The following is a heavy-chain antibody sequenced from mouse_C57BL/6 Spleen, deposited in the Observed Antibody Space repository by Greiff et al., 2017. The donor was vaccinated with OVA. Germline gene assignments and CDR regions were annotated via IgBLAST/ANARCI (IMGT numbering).Heavy chain of an antibody. D-gene: IGHD2-4*01. J-gene: IGHJ4*01. CDR1: GYTFTSYT. Sequence: LMESGAELARPGASVKMSCKASGYTFTSYTMHWVKQRPGQGLEWIGYINPSSGYTKYNQKFKDKATLTADKSSSTAYMQLSSLTSEDSAVYYCAREGDYGYYAMDYWGQGTSVTVSS. CDR2: INPSSGYT. V-gene: IGHV1-4*01. CDR3: AREGDYGYYAMDY.